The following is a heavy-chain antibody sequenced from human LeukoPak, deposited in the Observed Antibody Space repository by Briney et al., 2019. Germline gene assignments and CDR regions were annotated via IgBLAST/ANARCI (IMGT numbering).Heavy chain of an antibody. J-gene: IGHJ4*02. CDR1: GNYW. Sequence: GGSLRLSCAASGNYWMHWVRQVPGKGLVWVSHINSDGSWTSYADSVKGRFTISKDNAKNTVYLQMNSLSAEDTAVYYCVSFYETYWGRGTLVTVSS. CDR2: INSDGSWT. D-gene: IGHD2/OR15-2a*01. V-gene: IGHV3-74*01. CDR3: VSFYETY.